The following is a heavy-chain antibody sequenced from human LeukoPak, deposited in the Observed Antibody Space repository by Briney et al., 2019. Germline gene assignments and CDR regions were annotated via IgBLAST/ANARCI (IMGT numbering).Heavy chain of an antibody. V-gene: IGHV4-30-2*01. J-gene: IGHJ4*02. CDR2: IYHSGST. CDR3: ASPKPSGGYLEGFYY. CDR1: GGSISSGGYY. Sequence: PSETLSLTCTVSGGSISSGGYYWSWIRQPPGKGLEWIGYIYHSGSTYYNPSLKSRVTISVDTSKNQFSLKLSSVTAADTAVYYCASPKPSGGYLEGFYYWGQGTLVTVSS. D-gene: IGHD1-26*01.